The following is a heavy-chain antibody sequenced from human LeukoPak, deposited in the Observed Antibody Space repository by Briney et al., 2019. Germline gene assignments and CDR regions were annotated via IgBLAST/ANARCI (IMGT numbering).Heavy chain of an antibody. D-gene: IGHD1-26*01. CDR1: GFTFSSYV. J-gene: IGHJ4*02. Sequence: GGSLRLSCAASGFTFSSYVMSWVRQAPGKGLEWVSVISGSGGGTYYADSVQGRFTISRDNSKNTLYLQMNRMRGEDTAVYYCAKALRIAGGTPGYFDYWGQGTLVTVSS. CDR3: AKALRIAGGTPGYFDY. CDR2: ISGSGGGT. V-gene: IGHV3-23*01.